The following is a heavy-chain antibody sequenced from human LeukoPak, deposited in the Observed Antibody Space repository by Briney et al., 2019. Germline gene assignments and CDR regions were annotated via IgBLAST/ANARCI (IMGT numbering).Heavy chain of an antibody. CDR1: GGSISSSNW. CDR3: VCRAASYYFDY. D-gene: IGHD6-13*01. V-gene: IGHV4-4*02. J-gene: IGHJ4*02. Sequence: SETLSLTCAVSGGSISSSNWWSWVRQPPGKGLEWIGEIYHSGSTNHNPSLKSRVTTSVDKSKNQFSLKLSSVTAADTAVYYCVCRAASYYFDYWGQGTLVTVSS. CDR2: IYHSGST.